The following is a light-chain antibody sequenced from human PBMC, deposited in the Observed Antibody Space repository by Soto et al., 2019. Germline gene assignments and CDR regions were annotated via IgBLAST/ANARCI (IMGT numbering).Light chain of an antibody. CDR3: SSYTSSSTRHVV. CDR2: DVS. CDR1: SSDVGGYNY. V-gene: IGLV2-14*01. Sequence: QSALTQPASVSGSPGQSITISCTGTSSDVGGYNYVSWYQQHPGKAPKLMIYDVSNRPSGVSNRFSGSKSGNTASLTISGVQAEDEADYYCSSYTSSSTRHVVFGGGTKLTVL. J-gene: IGLJ2*01.